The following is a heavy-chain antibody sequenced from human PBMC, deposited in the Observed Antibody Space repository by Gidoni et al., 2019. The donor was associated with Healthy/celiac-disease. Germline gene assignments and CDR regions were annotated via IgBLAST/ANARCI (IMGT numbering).Heavy chain of an antibody. CDR3: ARHVPDDYVWGSYRPNWFDP. J-gene: IGHJ5*02. D-gene: IGHD3-16*02. Sequence: QLLLQESGPGLVKPSETLSLTCTVSGGSISSSSSYWGWIRQPPGKGLEWIGSIYYSGSTYYNPSLKSRVTISVDTSKNQFSLKLSSVTAADTAVYYCARHVPDDYVWGSYRPNWFDPWGQGTLVTVSS. CDR1: GGSISSSSSY. CDR2: IYYSGST. V-gene: IGHV4-39*01.